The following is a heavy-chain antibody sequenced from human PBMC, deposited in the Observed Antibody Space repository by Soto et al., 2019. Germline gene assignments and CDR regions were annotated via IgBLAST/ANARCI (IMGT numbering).Heavy chain of an antibody. CDR2: ISYDGSNK. Sequence: RXSCSASFFTFSSDGMHWVRQAPGKGLEWVAVISYDGSNKYYADSVKGRFTISRDNSKNTLYLQMNSLRAEDTAVYYCAKEITPPGIAVADLYYYYYGMDVWGQGTTVTVSS. CDR3: AKEITPPGIAVADLYYYYYGMDV. J-gene: IGHJ6*02. D-gene: IGHD6-19*01. V-gene: IGHV3-30*18. CDR1: FFTFSSDG.